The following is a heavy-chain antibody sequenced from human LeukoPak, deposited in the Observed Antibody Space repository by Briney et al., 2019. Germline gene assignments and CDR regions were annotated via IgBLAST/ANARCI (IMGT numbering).Heavy chain of an antibody. CDR2: ISYDGSNK. V-gene: IGHV3-30*03. D-gene: IGHD2-2*02. CDR1: GFTLTAYD. Sequence: GGSLRLSCAASGFTLTAYDVHWVRQAPGKGLEWVAVISYDGSNKYYADSVKGRFTISRDNSKNTLYLQMNSLRAEDTAVYYCARHYCSSTSCYSPWGQGTLVTVSS. J-gene: IGHJ5*02. CDR3: ARHYCSSTSCYSP.